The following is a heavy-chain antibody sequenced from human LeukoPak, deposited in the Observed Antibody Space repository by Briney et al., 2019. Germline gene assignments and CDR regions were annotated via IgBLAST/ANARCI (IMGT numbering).Heavy chain of an antibody. CDR2: VNPNSGDT. Sequence: GASVKVSCKASGYTFTGYYLHWVRQAPGQGLEWMGCVNPNSGDTNYAQKFQGSVTMTRDTSISTVYMELSRLRSDDTAVYYCNVRGDDAFDIWGQGTMVTVSS. V-gene: IGHV1-2*02. J-gene: IGHJ3*02. CDR3: NVRGDDAFDI. D-gene: IGHD3-10*01. CDR1: GYTFTGYY.